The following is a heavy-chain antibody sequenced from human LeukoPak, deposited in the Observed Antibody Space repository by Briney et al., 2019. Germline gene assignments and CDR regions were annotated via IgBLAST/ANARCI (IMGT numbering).Heavy chain of an antibody. V-gene: IGHV4-59*01. J-gene: IGHJ5*02. D-gene: IGHD3-9*01. CDR2: IHYSGNT. CDR3: ARGAHYDVLTGYTKGSWFDP. CDR1: GGSIGSYY. Sequence: PSETLSLTCTVSGGSIGSYYWSWIPQPPGKGLEWIGNIHYSGNTNYNPSLRSRLTMSLDTSQNQFSLELRSVTAADTAVYYCARGAHYDVLTGYTKGSWFDPWGQGTLVTVSS.